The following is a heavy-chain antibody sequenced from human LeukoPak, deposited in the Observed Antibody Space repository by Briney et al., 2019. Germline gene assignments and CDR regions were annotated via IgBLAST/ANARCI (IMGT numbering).Heavy chain of an antibody. CDR3: AKERGYDAFDI. D-gene: IGHD2-15*01. CDR2: ISGSGGRT. Sequence: GGSLRLSCAASGFTFSSYAMNWVRQAPGKGLEWVSVISGSGGRTYYADSVKGRFTISRDNSKNTLYLQMNSLRVEDTAVYYCAKERGYDAFDIWGQGTMVTVSS. CDR1: GFTFSSYA. V-gene: IGHV3-23*01. J-gene: IGHJ3*02.